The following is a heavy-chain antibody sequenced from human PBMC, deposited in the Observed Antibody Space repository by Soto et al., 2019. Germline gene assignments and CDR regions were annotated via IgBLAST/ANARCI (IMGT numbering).Heavy chain of an antibody. CDR1: GYPFIKYG. J-gene: IGHJ5*02. D-gene: IGHD3-9*01. V-gene: IGHV1-18*04. CDR3: ATSYDTGFDP. CDR2: IKVDSGYT. Sequence: QLQLVQSAAEVKKPGASVRVSCKAYGYPFIKYGISRIRQAPEQGLEWMGWIKVDSGYTNYAQKLQGRVTMTADTSSDTAFMELRSLRLDDTAVYFCATSYDTGFDPWGQGTLVSVYS.